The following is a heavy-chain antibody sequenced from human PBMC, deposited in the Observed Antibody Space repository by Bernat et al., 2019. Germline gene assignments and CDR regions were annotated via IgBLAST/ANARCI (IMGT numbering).Heavy chain of an antibody. CDR1: GDSISTTSYY. Sequence: QLQLQESGPGLVKPSETLSLTCTVSGDSISTTSYYWGWIRQPPGKGLEWIGSIYYSGSTYYNPSLKSRVTISVDTSKNQFSLKLSSVTAADTAVYYCASYGSGSYYNYYYYYMDVWGKGTTVTVSS. V-gene: IGHV4-39*07. D-gene: IGHD3-10*01. CDR2: IYYSGST. J-gene: IGHJ6*03. CDR3: ASYGSGSYYNYYYYYMDV.